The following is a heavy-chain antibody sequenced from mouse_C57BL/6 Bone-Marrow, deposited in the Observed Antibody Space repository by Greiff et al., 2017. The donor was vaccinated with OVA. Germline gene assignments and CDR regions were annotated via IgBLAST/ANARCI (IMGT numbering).Heavy chain of an antibody. J-gene: IGHJ2*01. D-gene: IGHD1-1*01. CDR2: INPSSGYT. CDR3: ARNYYGSRGYFDY. CDR1: GYTFTRYW. Sequence: QVQLKESGAELAKPGASVKLSCKASGYTFTRYWMHWVKQRPGQGLEWIGYINPSSGYTKYNQKFKDKDTLTADKSSSTAYMQLSSLTYEDSAVYYCARNYYGSRGYFDYWGQGTTLTVSS. V-gene: IGHV1-7*01.